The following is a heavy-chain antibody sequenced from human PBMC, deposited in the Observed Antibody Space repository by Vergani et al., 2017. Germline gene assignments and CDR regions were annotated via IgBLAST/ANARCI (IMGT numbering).Heavy chain of an antibody. J-gene: IGHJ4*02. CDR3: ATRGDSYGAFDY. CDR1: GYTFISYA. CDR2: INAGNGNT. D-gene: IGHD5-18*01. V-gene: IGHV1-3*01. Sequence: QVQLVQSGAEVKKPGASVKVSCKASGYTFISYAMHWVRQAPGQRLEWMGWINAGNGNTKYSQKFQGRVTITTDTSASTAYMELSSLRSEDTAVYYCATRGDSYGAFDYWGQGTLVTVSS.